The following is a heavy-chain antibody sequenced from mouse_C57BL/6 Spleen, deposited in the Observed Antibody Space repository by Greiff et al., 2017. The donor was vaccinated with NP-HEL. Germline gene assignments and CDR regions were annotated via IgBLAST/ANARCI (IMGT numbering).Heavy chain of an antibody. CDR1: GYTFTNYW. V-gene: IGHV1-63*01. CDR2: IYPGGGYT. D-gene: IGHD1-1*01. CDR3: ARSEDGRGYFDY. J-gene: IGHJ2*01. Sequence: QVQLQQSGAELVRPGTSVKMSCKASGYTFTNYWIGWAKQRPGHGLEWIGDIYPGGGYTNYNEKFKGKATLTADKSSSTAYMQFSSLTSEDSATYYCARSEDGRGYFDYWGQGTTLTVSS.